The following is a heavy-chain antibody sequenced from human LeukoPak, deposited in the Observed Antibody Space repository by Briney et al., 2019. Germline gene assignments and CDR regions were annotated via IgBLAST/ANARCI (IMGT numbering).Heavy chain of an antibody. CDR1: GGSFSGYY. Sequence: PSETLSLTCAVYGGSFSGYYWSWIRQPPGKGLEWIGEINHSGSTNYNPSLKSRVTISVDTSKNQFSLKLSSVTAADTAVYYCAGSRLAAAGTFQNYWGQGTLVTVSS. J-gene: IGHJ4*02. CDR3: AGSRLAAAGTFQNY. CDR2: INHSGST. V-gene: IGHV4-34*01. D-gene: IGHD6-13*01.